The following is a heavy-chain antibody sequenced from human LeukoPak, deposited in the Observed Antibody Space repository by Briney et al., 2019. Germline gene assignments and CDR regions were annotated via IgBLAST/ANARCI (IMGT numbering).Heavy chain of an antibody. Sequence: SEALSPTCAVYGGPFSGYYWSWIRHPPGKGPEWIGAVNPSGSTNYNPSLKRRVTISVDTANNQFTLKLSSVTAADTAVYYCASGPFRFYYDSSGSGFDYWGQGTLVTVSS. CDR1: GGPFSGYY. D-gene: IGHD3-22*01. CDR2: VNPSGST. V-gene: IGHV4-34*01. J-gene: IGHJ4*02. CDR3: ASGPFRFYYDSSGSGFDY.